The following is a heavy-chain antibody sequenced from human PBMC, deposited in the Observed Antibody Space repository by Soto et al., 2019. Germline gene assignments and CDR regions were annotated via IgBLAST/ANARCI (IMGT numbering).Heavy chain of an antibody. Sequence: SETLSLTCTVSGGAISSYYWSWIRQAPGKGLEWIGYTHYSGSTDYNPSLESRVTMSVDTSKNQFSLKLSSVTAADTAVFYCARRYCGGGSCYFGFDYWGQGSLVTVSS. J-gene: IGHJ4*02. CDR1: GGAISSYY. CDR2: THYSGST. V-gene: IGHV4-59*01. D-gene: IGHD2-15*01. CDR3: ARRYCGGGSCYFGFDY.